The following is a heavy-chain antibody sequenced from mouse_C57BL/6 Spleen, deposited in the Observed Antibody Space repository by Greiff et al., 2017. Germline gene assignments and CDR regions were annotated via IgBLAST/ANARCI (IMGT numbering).Heavy chain of an antibody. Sequence: QVQLKESGAELMKPGASVKLSCKATGYTFTGYWIEWVKQRPGHGLEWIGEILPGSGSTNYNEKFKGKATFTADTSSNTTYMQLSSLTTENSAIYCCARGPLYYGIYVIYFDYWGQGTTLTVSS. CDR2: ILPGSGST. CDR3: ARGPLYYGIYVIYFDY. CDR1: GYTFTGYW. J-gene: IGHJ2*01. D-gene: IGHD2-1*01. V-gene: IGHV1-9*01.